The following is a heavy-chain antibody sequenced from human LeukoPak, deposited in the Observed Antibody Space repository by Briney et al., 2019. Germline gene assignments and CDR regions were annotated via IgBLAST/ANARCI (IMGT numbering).Heavy chain of an antibody. V-gene: IGHV4-4*02. CDR3: ARASNLPTEAFDI. CDR1: GGSISSSNW. D-gene: IGHD4-11*01. Sequence: SETLSLTCAVSGGSISSSNWWSWVRQPPGKGLEWIGEIYHSGSTNYNPSLKSRVTISVDKSKNQFSLKLSSVTAADTAVYYCARASNLPTEAFDIWGQGTMVTVSS. J-gene: IGHJ3*02. CDR2: IYHSGST.